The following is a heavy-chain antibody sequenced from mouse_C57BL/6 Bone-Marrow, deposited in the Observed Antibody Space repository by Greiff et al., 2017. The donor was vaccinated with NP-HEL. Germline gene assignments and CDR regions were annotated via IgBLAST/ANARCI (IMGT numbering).Heavy chain of an antibody. CDR2: ISNGGGST. D-gene: IGHD2-3*01. V-gene: IGHV5-12*01. CDR1: GFTFSDYY. Sequence: EVQGVESGGGLVQPGGSLKLSCAASGFTFSDYYMYWVRQTPEKRLEWVAYISNGGGSTYYLDTVKGRFTISRDNAKNTLYLQMSRLKSEDTAMYYCARHRDGYYFDYWGQGTTLTVSS. CDR3: ARHRDGYYFDY. J-gene: IGHJ2*01.